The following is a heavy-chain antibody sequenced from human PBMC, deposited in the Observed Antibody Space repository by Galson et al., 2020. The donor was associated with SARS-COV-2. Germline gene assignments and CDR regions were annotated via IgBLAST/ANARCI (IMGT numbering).Heavy chain of an antibody. CDR2: INHSGST. D-gene: IGHD3-22*01. CDR3: ARVETDYYDSSVFLYYYYMDV. Sequence: SETLSLTCAVYGGSFSGYYWSWIRQPTGKGLEWIGEINHSGSTNYNPSLKSRVTISVDTSKNQFSLKLSSVTAADTAVYYCARVETDYYDSSVFLYYYYMDVWGKGTTVTISS. V-gene: IGHV4-34*01. J-gene: IGHJ6*03. CDR1: GGSFSGYY.